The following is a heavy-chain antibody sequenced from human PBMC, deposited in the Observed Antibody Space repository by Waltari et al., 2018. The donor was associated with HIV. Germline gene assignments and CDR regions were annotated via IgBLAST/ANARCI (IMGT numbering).Heavy chain of an antibody. D-gene: IGHD2-2*01. CDR2: IWYDGNKR. CDR1: GFNLSSYG. Sequence: QVQLVESGGGVVQPGVSLRLSCAASGFNLSSYGMNGVRQAPGKGLEWVASIWYDGNKRYYGDSVQGRFTISRDNSRNTLYLQMNRLRAEDTALYYCARGHCSSTSCYYYGMDVWGQGTTVTVSS. CDR3: ARGHCSSTSCYYYGMDV. J-gene: IGHJ6*02. V-gene: IGHV3-33*01.